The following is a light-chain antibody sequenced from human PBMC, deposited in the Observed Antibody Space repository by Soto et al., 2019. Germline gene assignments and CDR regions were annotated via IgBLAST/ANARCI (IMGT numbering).Light chain of an antibody. CDR2: DVS. V-gene: IGLV2-14*01. J-gene: IGLJ2*01. Sequence: QSALTQPASVSGSPGQSITISCTGTSSDVGGYNYVSWYQQHPGKAPKLMIYDVSYRPSGVSNRFSGSKSGNTASLTISGLQTEDEADYYCSSYTSSSTVVFGGGTKVTFL. CDR3: SSYTSSSTVV. CDR1: SSDVGGYNY.